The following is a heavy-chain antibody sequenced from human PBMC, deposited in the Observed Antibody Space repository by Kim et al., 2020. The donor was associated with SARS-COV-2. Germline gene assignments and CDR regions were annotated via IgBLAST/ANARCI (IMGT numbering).Heavy chain of an antibody. V-gene: IGHV3-23*01. Sequence: GGSLRLSCVASGFTLTDYAMSWVRQAPGKGLEWVSGISGSGGSPYYADSVKGRFTISRDNSKNTLFLQINSLRAEDTAVYYCAKAPRNHYYGMDVWGQGTTVSVSS. CDR1: GFTLTDYA. J-gene: IGHJ6*02. CDR3: AKAPRNHYYGMDV. CDR2: ISGSGGSP. D-gene: IGHD1-1*01.